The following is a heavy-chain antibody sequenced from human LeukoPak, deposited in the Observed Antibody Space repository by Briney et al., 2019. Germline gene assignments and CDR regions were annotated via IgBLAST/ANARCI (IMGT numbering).Heavy chain of an antibody. V-gene: IGHV4-39*01. Sequence: SETLSLTCTVSGGSISSSSYYWGWIRQPPGKGLEWIGSIYYSGSTYYNPSLKSRVTISVDTSKNQFSLKLSSVTAADTAVYYCARSSSIATSGYWGQGPLVTVSS. CDR3: ARSSSIATSGY. CDR2: IYYSGST. J-gene: IGHJ4*02. D-gene: IGHD6-6*01. CDR1: GGSISSSSYY.